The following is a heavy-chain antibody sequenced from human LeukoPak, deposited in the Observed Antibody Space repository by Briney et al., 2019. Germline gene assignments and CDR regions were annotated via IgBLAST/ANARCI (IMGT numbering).Heavy chain of an antibody. J-gene: IGHJ4*02. CDR2: ISYDGSNK. CDR1: GFTFSSYG. Sequence: GGSLRLSCAASGFTFSSYGMHWVRQAPGKGLEWVAVISYDGSNKYYADSVKGRFTISRDNSKNTLYLQMNSLRAEDTAVYYCAKGPGAVTTFFDYWGQGTLVTVSS. CDR3: AKGPGAVTTFFDY. D-gene: IGHD4-17*01. V-gene: IGHV3-30*18.